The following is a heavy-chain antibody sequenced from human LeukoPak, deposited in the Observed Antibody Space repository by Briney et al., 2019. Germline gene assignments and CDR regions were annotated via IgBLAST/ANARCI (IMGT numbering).Heavy chain of an antibody. V-gene: IGHV1-2*06. D-gene: IGHD6-19*01. Sequence: GASMKVSCKASGYTFTGYYMHWVRQAPGQGREWMGRINPNSGGTNYAQKFQGRVTMTRDTSISTAYMELSRLRSDDTAVYYCARAVAGKFDAFDIWGQGTMVTVSS. J-gene: IGHJ3*02. CDR3: ARAVAGKFDAFDI. CDR2: INPNSGGT. CDR1: GYTFTGYY.